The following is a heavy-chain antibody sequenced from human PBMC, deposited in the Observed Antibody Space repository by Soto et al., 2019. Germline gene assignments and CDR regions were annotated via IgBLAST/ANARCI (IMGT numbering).Heavy chain of an antibody. CDR3: AKDPYYYDSSGYYNVGRPY. V-gene: IGHV3-23*01. D-gene: IGHD3-22*01. CDR1: GFTFSSYA. Sequence: EVQLLESGGGLVQPGGSLRLSCAASGFTFSSYAMSWVRQAPGKGLEWVSAISGSGGSTYYADSVKGRFTISRDNSKNTLYLQMNSLRAEDTAVYYCAKDPYYYDSSGYYNVGRPYWGQGTLVTVSS. J-gene: IGHJ4*02. CDR2: ISGSGGST.